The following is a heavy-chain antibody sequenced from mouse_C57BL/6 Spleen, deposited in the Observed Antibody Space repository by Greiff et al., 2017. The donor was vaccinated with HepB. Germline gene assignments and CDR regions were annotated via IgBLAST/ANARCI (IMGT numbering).Heavy chain of an antibody. CDR1: GYTFTSYW. D-gene: IGHD2-1*01. Sequence: QVQLQQSGAELVKPGASVKMSCKASGYTFTSYWITWVKQRPGQGLEWIGDIYPGSGSTNYNEKFKSKATLTVDTSSSTAYMQLSSLTSEDSAVYYCARYGNYDAWFAYWGQGTLVTVSA. V-gene: IGHV1-55*01. CDR2: IYPGSGST. J-gene: IGHJ3*01. CDR3: ARYGNYDAWFAY.